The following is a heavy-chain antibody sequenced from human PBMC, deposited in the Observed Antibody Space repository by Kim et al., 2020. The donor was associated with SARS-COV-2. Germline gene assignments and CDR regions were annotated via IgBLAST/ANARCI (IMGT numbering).Heavy chain of an antibody. Sequence: SETLSLTCTVSGGSISSSSYYWGWIRQPPGKGLEWIGSIYYSGSTYYNPSLKSRVTISVDTSKNQFSLKLSSVTAADTAVYYCASPRLYCSSTSCTNWFDPWGQGTLVTVSS. CDR2: IYYSGST. V-gene: IGHV4-39*01. CDR1: GGSISSSSYY. CDR3: ASPRLYCSSTSCTNWFDP. J-gene: IGHJ5*02. D-gene: IGHD2-2*01.